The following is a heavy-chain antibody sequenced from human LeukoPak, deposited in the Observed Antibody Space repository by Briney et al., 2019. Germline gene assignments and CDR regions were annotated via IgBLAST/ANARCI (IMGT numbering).Heavy chain of an antibody. CDR3: ARHVAHYGSGRGWFDP. V-gene: IGHV4-59*08. CDR1: GGSISSYY. D-gene: IGHD3-10*01. J-gene: IGHJ5*02. Sequence: PSETLSLTCTVSGGSISSYYWSWIRQPPGKGLEWIGYIYYSGSTNYNPSLKSRVTISVDTSKNQLSLKLSSVTAADTAVYYCARHVAHYGSGRGWFDPWGQGTLVTVSS. CDR2: IYYSGST.